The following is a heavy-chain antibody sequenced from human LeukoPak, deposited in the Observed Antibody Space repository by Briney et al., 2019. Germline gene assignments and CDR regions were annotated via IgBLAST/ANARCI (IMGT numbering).Heavy chain of an antibody. V-gene: IGHV3-23*01. CDR1: EFTFSSYG. J-gene: IGHJ4*02. D-gene: IGHD1-26*01. CDR3: ARDSVGATSYFDY. CDR2: ISGSGGST. Sequence: GGSLRLSCAASEFTFSSYGMSWGREAPGKGLEWVSSISGSGGSTQYADSVQGRFAISRDNSKNTLYLQMNSLRAEDTAVYYCARDSVGATSYFDYWGQGTLVTVSS.